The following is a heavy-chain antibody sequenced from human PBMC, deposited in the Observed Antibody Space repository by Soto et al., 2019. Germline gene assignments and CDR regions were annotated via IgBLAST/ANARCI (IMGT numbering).Heavy chain of an antibody. CDR1: GFSLYSYV. CDR3: VSVLGSSELEP. J-gene: IGHJ5*02. V-gene: IGHV3-30*01. CDR2: ISIDGTRT. D-gene: IGHD6-13*01. Sequence: QAQLVESGGGVVQPGGSLRLSCVASGFSLYSYVIHWVRQTPGKGLQWVAVISIDGTRTYYADSVKGRFTVSRDNSKNTQYLQMYGRNIEDTDIYYCVSVLGSSELEPWGQGSLVTVSS.